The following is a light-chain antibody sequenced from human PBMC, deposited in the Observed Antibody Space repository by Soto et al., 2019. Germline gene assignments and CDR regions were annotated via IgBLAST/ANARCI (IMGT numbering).Light chain of an antibody. CDR3: QQYGSSPPIT. CDR1: QSVSSSY. V-gene: IGKV3-20*01. CDR2: GAS. Sequence: ETVLTQSRGSLSFSPCERATLSCMASQSVSSSYLAWYQQKPGQAPRLLIYGASSRATGIPDRFSGSGSGTDFTLTISRLEPEDFAVYYCQQYGSSPPITFGQGTRLEIK. J-gene: IGKJ5*01.